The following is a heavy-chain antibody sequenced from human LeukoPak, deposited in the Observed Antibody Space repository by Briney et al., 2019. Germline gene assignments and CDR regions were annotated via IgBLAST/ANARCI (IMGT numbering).Heavy chain of an antibody. CDR2: ISYDGSNK. Sequence: GGSLRLSCAASGFTFSSYGMHWVRQAPGKGLEWVAVISYDGSNKYYVDSVKGRFTISRDNSKNTLYLQMNSLRAADTAVYYCAKDPQSSYLYYYGMDVWGQGTTVTVSS. V-gene: IGHV3-30*18. CDR3: AKDPQSSYLYYYGMDV. CDR1: GFTFSSYG. J-gene: IGHJ6*02.